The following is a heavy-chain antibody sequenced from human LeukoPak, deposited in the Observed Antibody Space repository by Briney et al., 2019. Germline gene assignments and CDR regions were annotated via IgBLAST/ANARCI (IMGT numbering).Heavy chain of an antibody. V-gene: IGHV3-23*01. J-gene: IGHJ4*02. D-gene: IGHD3-10*01. CDR3: AKAGGRGSGSYWWSFDY. CDR1: GFTFSGYA. Sequence: SGGSLRLSCVASGFTFSGYAMSWVRQAPGKGLEWVSTISGSGGSTYYADSVKGRFTISRDTSKNAVYLQMNTLRAEDTAVYYCAKAGGRGSGSYWWSFDYWGQGTLVTVYS. CDR2: ISGSGGST.